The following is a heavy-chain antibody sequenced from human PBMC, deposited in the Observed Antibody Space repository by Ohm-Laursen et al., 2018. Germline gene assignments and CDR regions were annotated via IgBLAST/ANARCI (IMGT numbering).Heavy chain of an antibody. CDR1: GASISSYY. V-gene: IGHV4-59*07. D-gene: IGHD2-21*01. Sequence: SDTLSLTCSVSGASISSYYWSWIRQPPGKGLEWIGYTHYSGSTDYASSLKSRVTISVDTSKSQFSLNVNFVTATDTAVYYCARASRDPTIYPWGQGTLVTVSS. J-gene: IGHJ5*02. CDR2: THYSGST. CDR3: ARASRDPTIYP.